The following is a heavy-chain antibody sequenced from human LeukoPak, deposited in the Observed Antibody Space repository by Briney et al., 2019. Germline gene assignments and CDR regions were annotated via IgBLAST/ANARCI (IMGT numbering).Heavy chain of an antibody. CDR3: AKDQRWESPHYLDS. D-gene: IGHD1-26*01. V-gene: IGHV3-23*01. CDR2: ISGSGGST. CDR1: GGSFSGYY. J-gene: IGHJ4*02. Sequence: QSSETLSLTCAVYGGSFSGYYWSWVRQAPGKGLEWVSAISGSGGSTYYADSVRGRFTISRDNSKNTLYVQMNSLRDEDTAVYYCAKDQRWESPHYLDSWGQGTLVTVSS.